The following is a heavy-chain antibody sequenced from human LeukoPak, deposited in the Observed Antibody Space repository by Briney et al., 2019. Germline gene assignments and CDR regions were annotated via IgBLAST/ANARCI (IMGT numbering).Heavy chain of an antibody. CDR1: GFTFSSYW. CDR3: ARALGWLPENY. V-gene: IGHV3-7*01. D-gene: IGHD5-24*01. CDR2: IKQDGSER. J-gene: IGHJ4*02. Sequence: GGSLRLSCAASGFTFSSYWMSWVRQAPGKGLEWVANIKQDGSERDYVDSVKGRFTISRDNAKNSLYLQMNSLRAEDTAVYYCARALGWLPENYWGQGTLVTVSS.